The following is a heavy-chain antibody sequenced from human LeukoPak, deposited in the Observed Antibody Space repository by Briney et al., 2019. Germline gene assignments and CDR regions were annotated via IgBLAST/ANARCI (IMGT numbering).Heavy chain of an antibody. V-gene: IGHV3-49*04. Sequence: GGSLRLSCTTSGFTFGTYTMSWVRQAPGKGLEWVGSIRGKAYSGTTEYAASVKGRFTISRDDSKSIAYLQMNSLKTEDTAVYYCTRFVGGSSFDIWGQGTMVTISS. CDR3: TRFVGGSSFDI. CDR2: IRGKAYSGTT. CDR1: GFTFGTYT. D-gene: IGHD3-16*01. J-gene: IGHJ3*02.